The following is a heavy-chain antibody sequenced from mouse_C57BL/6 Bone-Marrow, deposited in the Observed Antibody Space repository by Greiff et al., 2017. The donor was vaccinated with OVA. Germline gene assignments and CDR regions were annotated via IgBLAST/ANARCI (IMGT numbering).Heavy chain of an antibody. D-gene: IGHD1-1*01. V-gene: IGHV1-81*01. Sequence: VQLQQSGAELARPGASVKLSCKASGYTFTSYGISWVKQRTGQGLEWIGEIYPRSGNTYYNEKFKGKATLTADKSSSTAYMELRSLTSEDSAVYFCARRGFITTVVATKLGRAYFDYWGQGTTLTVSS. CDR2: IYPRSGNT. CDR3: ARRGFITTVVATKLGRAYFDY. J-gene: IGHJ2*01. CDR1: GYTFTSYG.